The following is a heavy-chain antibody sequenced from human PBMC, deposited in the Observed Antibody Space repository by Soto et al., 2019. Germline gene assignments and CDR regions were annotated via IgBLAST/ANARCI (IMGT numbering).Heavy chain of an antibody. CDR1: GGTFSSYA. CDR3: ATTHGYSSSWSISWFDH. Sequence: SVKVSCKASGGTFSSYAISWVRQAPGQGLEWMGGIIPIFGTANYAQKFQGRVTITADESTSKAYMGLSSLRSEDTAVYYCATTHGYSSSWSISWFDHWGHGTLVTVSS. D-gene: IGHD6-13*01. V-gene: IGHV1-69*13. J-gene: IGHJ5*02. CDR2: IIPIFGTA.